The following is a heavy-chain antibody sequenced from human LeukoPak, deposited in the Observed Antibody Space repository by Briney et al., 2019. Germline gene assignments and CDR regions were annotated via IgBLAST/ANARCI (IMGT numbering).Heavy chain of an antibody. Sequence: PSQTLSLTCTVSGGSARRGNYYWTWIRQPAGSGLEWIGRIYTSGTTDYNSSLRTRVTISVDASRNQFSLNLSSVTAADTAVYYCARWSGSVTARNYYYYMDVWGEGTTVTVSS. J-gene: IGHJ6*03. CDR3: ARWSGSVTARNYYYYMDV. V-gene: IGHV4-61*02. CDR2: IYTSGTT. D-gene: IGHD6-6*01. CDR1: GGSARRGNYY.